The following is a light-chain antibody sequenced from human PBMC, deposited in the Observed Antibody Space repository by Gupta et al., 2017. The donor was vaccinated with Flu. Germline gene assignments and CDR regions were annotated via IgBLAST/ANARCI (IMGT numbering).Light chain of an antibody. CDR2: EVS. CDR3: TSYTSDSTYV. Sequence: QSALTQPPSVSGSPGQSVTISCTGTSSDVGRYNRVSWYQQSPGTAPNLMIYEVSNRPSGVPDRFSGSKSGNTASLTISGLQAEDEADYYCTSYTSDSTYVFGTGTKVTVL. V-gene: IGLV2-18*02. CDR1: SSDVGRYNR. J-gene: IGLJ1*01.